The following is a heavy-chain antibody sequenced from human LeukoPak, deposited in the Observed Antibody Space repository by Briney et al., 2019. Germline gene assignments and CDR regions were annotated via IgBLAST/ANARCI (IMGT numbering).Heavy chain of an antibody. CDR2: ISASSNFI. D-gene: IGHD6-19*01. CDR3: ARSGSGWFDH. Sequence: PGGSLRLSCEASGFTFTSYSMHWVRQAPGKGLEWVSSISASSNFISYADSVKGRFTISRDNSKNTVYLQMNSLRVEDTAIYYCARSGSGWFDHWGQGTLVTVSS. V-gene: IGHV3-21*04. CDR1: GFTFTSYS. J-gene: IGHJ5*02.